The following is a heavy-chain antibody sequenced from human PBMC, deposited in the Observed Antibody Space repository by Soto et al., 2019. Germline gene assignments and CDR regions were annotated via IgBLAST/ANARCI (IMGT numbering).Heavy chain of an antibody. CDR2: INHSGST. CDR1: GGSFSDYS. D-gene: IGHD3-22*01. CDR3: AGGRQYYYDSSTSYYFDY. J-gene: IGHJ4*02. Sequence: QVQLQQWGAGLLKPSETLSLTCAVYGGSFSDYSWSWIRQPPGKGLEWIGEINHSGSTNYNPSLKSRVTMSLDKSKNQFSLKLNSVTAADTAMYYCAGGRQYYYDSSTSYYFDYWGQGTLVTVSS. V-gene: IGHV4-34*01.